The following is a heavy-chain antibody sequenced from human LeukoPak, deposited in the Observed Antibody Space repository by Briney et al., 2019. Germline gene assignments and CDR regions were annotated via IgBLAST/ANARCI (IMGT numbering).Heavy chain of an antibody. J-gene: IGHJ4*02. Sequence: GASVKVSCKASGYTFTSYGISWVRQAPGQGLEWMGWISAYNGNTNYAQKLQGRVTMTTDTSTSTAYMDLRSLRSDDTAVYYCARDQFYRPYRGEAISFDYWGQGTLVTVSS. CDR2: ISAYNGNT. D-gene: IGHD3-10*01. V-gene: IGHV1-18*01. CDR3: ARDQFYRPYRGEAISFDY. CDR1: GYTFTSYG.